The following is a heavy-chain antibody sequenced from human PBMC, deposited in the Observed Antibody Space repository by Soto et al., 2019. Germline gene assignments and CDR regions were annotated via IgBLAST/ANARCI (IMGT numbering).Heavy chain of an antibody. CDR1: GGSFSGYY. CDR3: FYGDYYYGMDV. Sequence: SETLSLTCAVYGGSFSGYYWSWIRQPPGKGLEWIGEINHSGSTNYNPSLKSRVTISVDTSKNQFSLKLSSVTAADTAVYYCFYGDYYYGMDVWGQGTTVTVSS. CDR2: INHSGST. J-gene: IGHJ6*02. V-gene: IGHV4-34*01. D-gene: IGHD4-17*01.